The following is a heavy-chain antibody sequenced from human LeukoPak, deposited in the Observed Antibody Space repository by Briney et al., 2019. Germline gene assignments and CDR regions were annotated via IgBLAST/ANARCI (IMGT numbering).Heavy chain of an antibody. CDR1: GYTFTGNY. V-gene: IGHV1-2*02. Sequence: GASVKVSCKASGYTFTGNYIHWVRQAPGPGIEWMGWINPNSGGTNYAQKFQGRVTLTRYTSIRTAYMEMSRLTSDDSAVYFCARGHSGSYYYWGQGTLVTVSS. CDR2: INPNSGGT. D-gene: IGHD1-26*01. CDR3: ARGHSGSYYY. J-gene: IGHJ4*02.